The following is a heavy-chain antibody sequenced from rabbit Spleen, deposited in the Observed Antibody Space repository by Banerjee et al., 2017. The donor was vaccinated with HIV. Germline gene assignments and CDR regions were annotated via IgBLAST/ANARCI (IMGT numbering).Heavy chain of an antibody. CDR3: ARDAAGREDFNL. V-gene: IGHV1S45*01. D-gene: IGHD4-2*01. J-gene: IGHJ4*01. Sequence: QEQLEESGGDLVKPGASLTLTCTASGFDFSSNSFMCWVRQAPGKGLEWIACIYTGSSGSTYYASWAKGRVTISKTSSTTVTLQMSSLTIADTATYFCARDAAGREDFNLWGQGTLVTVS. CDR2: IYTGSSGST. CDR1: GFDFSSNSF.